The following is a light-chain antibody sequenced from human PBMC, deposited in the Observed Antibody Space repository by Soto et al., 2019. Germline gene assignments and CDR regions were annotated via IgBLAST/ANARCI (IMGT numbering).Light chain of an antibody. Sequence: EIVLTQSPGTLSLSPGERATLSCRASPSISSSYLAWYQQKPGQAPRLLIFGESSRATGIPDRSNGRGSGTAVTLTISGLEPEDVEVYYCQQCGVSPRTFGQGTKVEIK. CDR1: PSISSSY. J-gene: IGKJ1*01. CDR2: GES. CDR3: QQCGVSPRT. V-gene: IGKV3-20*01.